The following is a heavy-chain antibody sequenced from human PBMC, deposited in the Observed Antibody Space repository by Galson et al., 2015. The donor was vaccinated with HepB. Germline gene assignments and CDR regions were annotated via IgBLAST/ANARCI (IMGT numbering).Heavy chain of an antibody. CDR2: INAYNRDT. J-gene: IGHJ5*02. V-gene: IGHV1-18*01. CDR3: ARGALVVVVGATQNNWFDP. Sequence: SVKVSCKASGYTFSSYSITWVRQAPGQGLEWMGWINAYNRDTNYAQKFQGRVTMTTDTSTSTAYMELRSLRSDDTAVYFCARGALVVVVGATQNNWFDPCGQGTLVTVSS. CDR1: GYTFSSYS. D-gene: IGHD2-15*01.